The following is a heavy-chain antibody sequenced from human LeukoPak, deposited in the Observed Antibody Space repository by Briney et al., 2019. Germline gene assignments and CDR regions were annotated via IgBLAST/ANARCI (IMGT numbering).Heavy chain of an antibody. D-gene: IGHD2/OR15-2a*01. J-gene: IGHJ4*02. Sequence: GASVKVSCKASGYTFTSYGISWVRQAPGQGLEWMGWISAYNGNTNYAQKLQGRVTMTTDTSTSTAYMELRSLRSEDTAVYYCAADFYRTQVFDYWGQGTLVTVSS. CDR3: AADFYRTQVFDY. V-gene: IGHV1-18*01. CDR1: GYTFTSYG. CDR2: ISAYNGNT.